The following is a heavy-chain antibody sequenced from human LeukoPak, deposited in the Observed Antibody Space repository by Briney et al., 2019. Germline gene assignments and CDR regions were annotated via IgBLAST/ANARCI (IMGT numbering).Heavy chain of an antibody. CDR3: ARAYRFKVVPAGFDY. Sequence: SETLSLTCTVSGGSISSSSYYWGWIRQPPGKGLEWIGSIYYSGSTYYNPSLKSRVTISVDTSKNQFSLKLSSVTAADTAVYYCARAYRFKVVPAGFDYWGQGTLVTVSS. J-gene: IGHJ4*02. CDR2: IYYSGST. D-gene: IGHD2-2*01. V-gene: IGHV4-39*07. CDR1: GGSISSSSYY.